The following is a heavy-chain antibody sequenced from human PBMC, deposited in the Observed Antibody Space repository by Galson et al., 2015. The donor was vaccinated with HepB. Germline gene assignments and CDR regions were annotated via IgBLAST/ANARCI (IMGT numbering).Heavy chain of an antibody. D-gene: IGHD4-17*01. CDR2: IIPILGIA. CDR3: AREYAVTKYYYYYGMDV. CDR1: GGTFSSYT. J-gene: IGHJ6*02. Sequence: SVKVSCKASGGTFSSYTISWVRQAPGQGLEWMGRIIPILGIANYAQKFQGRVTITADKSTSTAYMKLSSLRSEDTAVYYCAREYAVTKYYYYYGMDVWGQGTTVTVSS. V-gene: IGHV1-69*04.